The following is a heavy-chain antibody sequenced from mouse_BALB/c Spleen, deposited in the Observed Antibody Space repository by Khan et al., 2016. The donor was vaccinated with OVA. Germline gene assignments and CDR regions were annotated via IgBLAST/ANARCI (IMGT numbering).Heavy chain of an antibody. D-gene: IGHD2-2*01. CDR1: GYTFTSYY. J-gene: IGHJ3*01. CDR2: IYPGNVSP. Sequence: QVQLQQSGPELVKPGASVRISCKASGYTFTSYYIHWVKQRPGQGLDWIGWIYPGNVSPEYNERFKDKATLPTDTSSSTAYMQLNSLTSEDSAVYFWARAGYGSFAYWGQGTLVTVSA. CDR3: ARAGYGSFAY. V-gene: IGHV1S56*01.